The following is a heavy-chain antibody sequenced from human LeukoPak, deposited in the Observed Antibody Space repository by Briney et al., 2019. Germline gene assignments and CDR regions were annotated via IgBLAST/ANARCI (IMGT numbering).Heavy chain of an antibody. CDR3: AKTLLHYYYYYYMDV. Sequence: GGSLRLSCAASGFTFSSYAMSWVRQAPGKGLEWVAFIRYDGSNKYYADSVKGRFTISRDNSKNTLYLQMNSLRAEDTAVYYCAKTLLHYYYYYYMDVWGKGTTVTVSS. J-gene: IGHJ6*03. V-gene: IGHV3-30*02. CDR1: GFTFSSYA. CDR2: IRYDGSNK. D-gene: IGHD2-15*01.